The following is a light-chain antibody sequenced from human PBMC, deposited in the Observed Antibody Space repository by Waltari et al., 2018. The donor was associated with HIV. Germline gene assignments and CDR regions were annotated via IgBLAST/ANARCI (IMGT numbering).Light chain of an antibody. V-gene: IGKV6-21*01. J-gene: IGKJ3*01. CDR3: HQDNVFPFT. CDR2: YVS. Sequence: EIVLTQSPDFQSVTAKEKVTITCRASQRVGDRVRWDQQKPHPSPKLLIKYVSQSVSGVPSRFSGSGSGTDFTLTINGLEAEDAATYYCHQDNVFPFTFGPGTKVDI. CDR1: QRVGDR.